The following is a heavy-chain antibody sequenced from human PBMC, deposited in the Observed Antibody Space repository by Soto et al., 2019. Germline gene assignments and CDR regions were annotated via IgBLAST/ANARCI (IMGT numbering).Heavy chain of an antibody. CDR3: ARISRYGSGSYYPHYYYYGMDV. CDR1: GYSFTSYW. Sequence: LGESLKISCKGSGYSFTSYWIGWVRQMPGKGLEWMGIIYPGDSDTRYSPSFQGQVTISADKSISTAYLQWSSLKASDTAMYYCARISRYGSGSYYPHYYYYGMDVWGQGTTVTVSS. CDR2: IYPGDSDT. J-gene: IGHJ6*02. V-gene: IGHV5-51*01. D-gene: IGHD3-10*01.